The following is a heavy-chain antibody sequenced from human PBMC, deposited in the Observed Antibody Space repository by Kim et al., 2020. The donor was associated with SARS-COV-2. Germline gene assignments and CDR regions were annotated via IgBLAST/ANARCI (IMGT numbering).Heavy chain of an antibody. CDR2: ISYDGSNK. D-gene: IGHD4-17*01. CDR3: AKDSIRVTTVVTPAYFQH. CDR1: GFTFSSYG. Sequence: GGSLRLSCAASGFTFSSYGMHWVRQAPGKGLEWVAVISYDGSNKYYADSVKGRFTISRDNSKNTLYLQMNSLRAEDTAVYYCAKDSIRVTTVVTPAYFQHWGQGTLGTLSS. J-gene: IGHJ1*01. V-gene: IGHV3-30*18.